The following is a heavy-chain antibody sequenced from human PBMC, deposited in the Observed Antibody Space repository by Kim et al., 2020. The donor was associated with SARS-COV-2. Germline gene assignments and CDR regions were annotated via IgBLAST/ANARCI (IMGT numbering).Heavy chain of an antibody. D-gene: IGHD6-13*01. CDR2: T. CDR3: AGGYSRVNFDY. J-gene: IGHJ4*02. V-gene: IGHV3-11*03. Sequence: TNYADSVKGRFTISRDNDKNSLYLQMNSLRAEDTAVYYCAGGYSRVNFDYWGQGTLVTVSS.